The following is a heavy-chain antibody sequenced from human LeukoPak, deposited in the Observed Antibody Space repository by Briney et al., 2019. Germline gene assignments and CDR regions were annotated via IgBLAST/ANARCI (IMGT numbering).Heavy chain of an antibody. Sequence: ASVKVSCKTSGYTFTNYDINWVRQATGQGLEWLGWMSPGSGYTGYAQKFQGRVTMTRDISITTAYVESSSLRSEDTAVYYCARGIEAGVDYWGQGTLLTVPS. J-gene: IGHJ4*02. CDR2: MSPGSGYT. CDR3: ARGIEAGVDY. V-gene: IGHV1-8*02. D-gene: IGHD6-25*01. CDR1: GYTFTNYD.